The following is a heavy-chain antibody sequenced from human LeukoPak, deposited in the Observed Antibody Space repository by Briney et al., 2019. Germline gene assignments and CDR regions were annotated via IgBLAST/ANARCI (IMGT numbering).Heavy chain of an antibody. Sequence: GGSLRLSCAASGFTFSDSWMSWVRQAPGKGLECVANMNQDGSEKDYVDSVKGRFTISRDNARNSLYLQMGSLRAEDTAVYYCATYTHWVAGDVWGQGTTVTVSS. V-gene: IGHV3-7*01. CDR2: MNQDGSEK. J-gene: IGHJ6*02. CDR3: ATYTHWVAGDV. D-gene: IGHD3-16*01. CDR1: GFTFSDSW.